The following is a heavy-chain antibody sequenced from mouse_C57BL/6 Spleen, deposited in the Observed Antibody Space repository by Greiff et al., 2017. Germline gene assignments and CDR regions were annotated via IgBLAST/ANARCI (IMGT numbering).Heavy chain of an antibody. Sequence: QVQLQQPGAELVRPGSSVKLSCKASGYTFTSYWMHWVKQRPIQGLEWIGNIDPSDSETHYNQKFKDKATLTVDKSSSTAYMQLSSLTSEDSAVDYCAREREGNWYFDVWGTGTTVTVSS. V-gene: IGHV1-52*01. CDR3: AREREGNWYFDV. J-gene: IGHJ1*03. CDR1: GYTFTSYW. CDR2: IDPSDSET.